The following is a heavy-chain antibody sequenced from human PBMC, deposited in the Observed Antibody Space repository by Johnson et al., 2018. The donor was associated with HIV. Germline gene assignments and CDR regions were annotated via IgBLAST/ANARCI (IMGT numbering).Heavy chain of an antibody. CDR3: AREGTYEPLHRIFDYGDYPAFDI. D-gene: IGHD4-17*01. CDR1: GFTFTSYW. CDR2: INQNGSEK. J-gene: IGHJ3*02. V-gene: IGHV3-7*01. Sequence: VQLVESGGGLVQPGGSLRLSCAASGFTFTSYWMSCVRQAPGKGLEWVANINQNGSEKYYVDFLKGRFTISRDNANNSLYLQMNSLRAEDTAVYYCAREGTYEPLHRIFDYGDYPAFDIWGQGTMITVSS.